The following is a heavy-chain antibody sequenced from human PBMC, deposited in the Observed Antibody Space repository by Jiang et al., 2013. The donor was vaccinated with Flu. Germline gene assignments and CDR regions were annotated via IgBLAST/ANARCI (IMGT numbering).Heavy chain of an antibody. V-gene: IGHV3-30*04. CDR1: GFTFSSYA. Sequence: QLLESGGGVVQPGRSLRLSCAASGFTFSSYAMHWVRQAPGKGLEWVAVISYDGSNKYYADSVKGRFTISRDNSKNTLYLQMNSLRAEDTAVYYCARSETATRPRDWGQGTLVTVSS. D-gene: IGHD5-18*01. J-gene: IGHJ4*02. CDR2: ISYDGSNK. CDR3: ARSETATRPRD.